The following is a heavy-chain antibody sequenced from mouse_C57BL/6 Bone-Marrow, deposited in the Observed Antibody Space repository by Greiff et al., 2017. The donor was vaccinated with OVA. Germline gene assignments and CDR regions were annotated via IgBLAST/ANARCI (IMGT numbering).Heavy chain of an antibody. V-gene: IGHV5-4*01. J-gene: IGHJ3*01. CDR1: GFTFSSYA. D-gene: IGHD2-12*01. CDR2: ISDGGSYT. Sequence: EVQVVESGGGLVKPGGSLKLSCAASGFTFSSYAMSWVRQTPEKRLEWVATISDGGSYTYYPATVQGRFPISRDNAKNNLYLQMSHLKSEVTAMYYCAREAPQLAWFAYWGQGTLVTVSA. CDR3: AREAPQLAWFAY.